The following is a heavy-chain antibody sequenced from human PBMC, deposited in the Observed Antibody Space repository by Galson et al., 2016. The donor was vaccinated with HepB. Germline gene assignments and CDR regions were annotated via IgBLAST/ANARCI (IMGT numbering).Heavy chain of an antibody. V-gene: IGHV1-69*13. CDR2: IIPMFGTP. CDR3: ARAPGGGDYFDS. CDR1: GGTFSSYA. D-gene: IGHD3-10*01. J-gene: IGHJ4*02. Sequence: SVKVSCKASGGTFSSYALNWVRQAPGQGLEWMGGIIPMFGTPNYAQNFQGRVTISADESTRTAYMELSSLRSQDTAVYYCARAPGGGDYFDSWGQGTLVTVSS.